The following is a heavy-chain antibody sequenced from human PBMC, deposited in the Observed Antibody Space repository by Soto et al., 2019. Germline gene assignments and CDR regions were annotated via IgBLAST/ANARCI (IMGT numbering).Heavy chain of an antibody. D-gene: IGHD2-21*01. J-gene: IGHJ6*02. CDR3: ARRIVGNYYYAMDV. Sequence: PGESLKISCEGSGYRFTRYGIGWARQMPGKGLEWMGIIYPGDSDTRYSPSFQGQVTISADKSISTAYLQWSSLKASDTAMYYCARRIVGNYYYAMDVWGQGTTVTVSS. V-gene: IGHV5-51*01. CDR1: GYRFTRYG. CDR2: IYPGDSDT.